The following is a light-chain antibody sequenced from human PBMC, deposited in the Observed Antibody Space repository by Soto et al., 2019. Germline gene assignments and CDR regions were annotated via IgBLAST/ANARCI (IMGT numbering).Light chain of an antibody. V-gene: IGLV2-11*01. Sequence: QSALTQPRSVSGSPGQSVSISCTGTSGDIGFYNYVSWYQRHPGKAPKLILYDVTKRPSGVPDRFSGSKSGNTASLTISGLQAEDEADYYCSSYAGTNNYVFGTGTKLTVL. CDR1: SGDIGFYNY. J-gene: IGLJ1*01. CDR2: DVT. CDR3: SSYAGTNNYV.